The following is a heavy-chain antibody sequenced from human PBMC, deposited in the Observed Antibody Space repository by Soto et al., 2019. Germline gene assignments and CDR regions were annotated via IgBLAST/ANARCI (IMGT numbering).Heavy chain of an antibody. CDR1: GYTFVAYY. V-gene: IGHV1-18*01. D-gene: IGHD6-19*01. CDR2: ISPHNGKT. CDR3: ARDSSHYFDY. Sequence: ASVKVSRKTSGYTFVAYYISWLRQAPGQGIEWMGWISPHNGKTNYIEALQGRVTLPADTSTSTAYMELRNLRSDDTDVYFCARDSSHYFDYWAQGTLVTVSS. J-gene: IGHJ4*02.